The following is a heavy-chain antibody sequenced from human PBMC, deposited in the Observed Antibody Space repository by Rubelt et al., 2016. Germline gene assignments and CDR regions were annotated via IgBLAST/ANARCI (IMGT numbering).Heavy chain of an antibody. CDR2: IYYSGSP. Sequence: WLTCTVSGGSISSYYWSWIRQPPGQGLEWIGYIYYSGSPNYNPSLKSRVTISVDTSKNQFSLTLSSVTAADTAVYYCATTAADLYNWFDPWGQGTLVTVSS. V-gene: IGHV4-59*08. J-gene: IGHJ5*02. D-gene: IGHD6-13*01. CDR1: GGSISSYY. CDR3: ATTAADLYNWFDP.